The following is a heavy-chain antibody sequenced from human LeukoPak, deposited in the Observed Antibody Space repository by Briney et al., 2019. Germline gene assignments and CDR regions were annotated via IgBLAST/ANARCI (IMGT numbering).Heavy chain of an antibody. CDR2: INWNGGST. Sequence: GGSLRLSCAASGFTFDDYGMSWVRQAPGKGLEWVSGINWNGGSTGYADSVEGRFTISRDDAKNSLYLQMNSLRAEDTALYYCARAGEGLEGFDYWGQGTLVTVSS. V-gene: IGHV3-20*04. D-gene: IGHD3-16*01. CDR3: ARAGEGLEGFDY. J-gene: IGHJ4*02. CDR1: GFTFDDYG.